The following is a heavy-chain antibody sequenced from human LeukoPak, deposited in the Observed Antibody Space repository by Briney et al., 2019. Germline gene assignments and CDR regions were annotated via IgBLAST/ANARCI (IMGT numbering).Heavy chain of an antibody. CDR1: GFTFSSYW. CDR2: IKQDGSEI. J-gene: IGHJ4*02. V-gene: IGHV3-7*03. CDR3: ATSRTFDY. D-gene: IGHD1-1*01. Sequence: PGGSLRLSCADSGFTFSSYWMNWVRQAPGKGLEWVANIKQDGSEIYYVDSVKGRFTISRDNAKNSLYLQMNSLRAEDTAVYYCATSRTFDYWGQGTLVTVSS.